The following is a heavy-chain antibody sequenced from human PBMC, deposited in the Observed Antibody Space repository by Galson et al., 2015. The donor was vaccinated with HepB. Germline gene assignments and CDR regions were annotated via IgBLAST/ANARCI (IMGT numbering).Heavy chain of an antibody. Sequence: SLRLSCAASGFSFSNAWMSWVRQAPGKGLEWVSAISGNSAYIYYADSVKGRFTISRDNAKNSLYLQMNSLRAEDTAIYYCASRTRFRTGSGPEDYWGQGTLVTVSS. V-gene: IGHV3-21*01. J-gene: IGHJ4*02. CDR3: ASRTRFRTGSGPEDY. D-gene: IGHD1/OR15-1a*01. CDR2: ISGNSAYI. CDR1: GFSFSNAW.